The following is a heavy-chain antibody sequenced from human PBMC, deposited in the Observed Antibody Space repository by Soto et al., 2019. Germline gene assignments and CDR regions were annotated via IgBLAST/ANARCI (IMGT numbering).Heavy chain of an antibody. V-gene: IGHV1-69*02. CDR1: GGTFSSYT. Sequence: SVKVSCKASGGTFSSYTISWVRQAPGQGLEWMGRIIPILGIANYAQKFQGRVTITADKSTSTAYMELSSLRSEDTAVYYCARGTLYGSGPHVAFDIWGQGTMVTVSS. CDR3: ARGTLYGSGPHVAFDI. CDR2: IIPILGIA. J-gene: IGHJ3*02. D-gene: IGHD3-10*01.